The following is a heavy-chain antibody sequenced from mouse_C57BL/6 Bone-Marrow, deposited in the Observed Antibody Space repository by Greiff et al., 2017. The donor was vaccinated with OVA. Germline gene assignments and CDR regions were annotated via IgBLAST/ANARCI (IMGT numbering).Heavy chain of an antibody. CDR1: GFSFNTYA. CDR2: IRSKSNNYAT. Sequence: EVQRVESGGGLVQPKGSLKLSCAASGFSFNTYAMNWVRQAPGKGLEWVARIRSKSNNYATYYADSVKDRFTISRDDSESMLYLQMNNLKTEDTAMYYCVRRGKWYFDVWGTGTTVTVSS. CDR3: VRRGKWYFDV. V-gene: IGHV10-1*01. J-gene: IGHJ1*03.